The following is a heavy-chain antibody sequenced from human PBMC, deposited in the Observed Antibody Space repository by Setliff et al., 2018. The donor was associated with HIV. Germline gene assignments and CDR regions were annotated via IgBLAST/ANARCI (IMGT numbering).Heavy chain of an antibody. CDR3: ARVRGYSSSSRDFYYHNMEV. CDR2: VHYSGNT. J-gene: IGHJ6*03. D-gene: IGHD6-6*01. V-gene: IGHV4-39*02. CDR1: GGSISTVTYY. Sequence: SETLSLTCTLFGGSISTVTYYWAWIRQPPGKGLEWIGNVHYSGNTYYTSSLQSRVIISADTSKSQFYLRLSSVTATDTGVYYCARVRGYSSSSRDFYYHNMEVWGKGTTVTVSS.